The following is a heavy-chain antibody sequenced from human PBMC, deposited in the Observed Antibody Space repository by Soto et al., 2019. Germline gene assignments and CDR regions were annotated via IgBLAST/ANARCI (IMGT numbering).Heavy chain of an antibody. D-gene: IGHD3-3*01. Sequence: QVQLVESGGGVVQPGRSLRLSCAASGFTFSSYGMHWVRQAPGKGLEWVAVISYDGSNKYYADSVKGRFTISRDNSKNTLYLQMNSLSAEDTAVYYCAKESNDVWSCDYQHLQESCFDYWGQGTLVPVSS. J-gene: IGHJ4*02. CDR2: ISYDGSNK. V-gene: IGHV3-30*18. CDR1: GFTFSSYG. CDR3: AKESNDVWSCDYQHLQESCFDY.